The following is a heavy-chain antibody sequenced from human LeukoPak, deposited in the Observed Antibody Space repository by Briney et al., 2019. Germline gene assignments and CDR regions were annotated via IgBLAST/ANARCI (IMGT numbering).Heavy chain of an antibody. Sequence: ASVTLSCKASGYTFTSYAINWVRQATGQGLEWMGWMNPNSGNTGYAQTFQGRVTMTRNTSINTAYMELSSLRSEDTAVYYCARCLVVRAAIGGYYYGMDVWGQGTTVTVSS. D-gene: IGHD2-2*02. CDR2: MNPNSGNT. CDR1: GYTFTSYA. J-gene: IGHJ6*02. V-gene: IGHV1-8*01. CDR3: ARCLVVRAAIGGYYYGMDV.